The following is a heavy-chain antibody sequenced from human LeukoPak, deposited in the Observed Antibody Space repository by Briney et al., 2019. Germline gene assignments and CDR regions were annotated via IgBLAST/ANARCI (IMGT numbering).Heavy chain of an antibody. V-gene: IGHV3-30*02. J-gene: IGHJ2*01. D-gene: IGHD4-17*01. CDR1: GFTFSSYG. Sequence: GGSLRLSCAASGFTFSSYGMHWVRQAPGKGLEWVAFIRYDGSNKYYADSVKGRFTISRDNSKNTLYLQMNSLRAEDTAVYYCAKGGHADYGDYSHLWYFDLWGRGTLVTVSS. CDR3: AKGGHADYGDYSHLWYFDL. CDR2: IRYDGSNK.